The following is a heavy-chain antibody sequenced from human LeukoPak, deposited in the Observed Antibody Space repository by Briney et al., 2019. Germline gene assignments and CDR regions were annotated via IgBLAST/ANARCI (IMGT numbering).Heavy chain of an antibody. D-gene: IGHD3-22*01. CDR1: GFTFNNYA. J-gene: IGHJ4*02. CDR2: ISGDGVSP. CDR3: VRDDDRPDNGLDY. Sequence: GGSLRLSCAASGFTFNNYALTWVRQTPGKGLECVSAISGDGVSPYYVDSVRGRFTISRDNSKNTLYLQMNSLRAEDTAVYYCVRDDDRPDNGLDYWGQGTLVTVSS. V-gene: IGHV3-23*01.